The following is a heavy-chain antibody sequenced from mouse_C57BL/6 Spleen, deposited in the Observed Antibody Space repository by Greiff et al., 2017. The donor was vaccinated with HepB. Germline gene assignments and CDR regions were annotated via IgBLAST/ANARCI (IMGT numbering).Heavy chain of an antibody. D-gene: IGHD2-10*01. J-gene: IGHJ4*01. CDR2: IDPSDSET. CDR1: GYTFTSYW. CDR3: ARKPTGYDAMDY. V-gene: IGHV1-52*01. Sequence: VQLQQPGAELVRPGSSVKLSCKASGYTFTSYWMHWVKQRPIQGLEWIGNIDPSDSETHYNQKFKDKATLTVAKSSSTAYMQLSSLTSEDSAVYYCARKPTGYDAMDYWGQGTSVTVSS.